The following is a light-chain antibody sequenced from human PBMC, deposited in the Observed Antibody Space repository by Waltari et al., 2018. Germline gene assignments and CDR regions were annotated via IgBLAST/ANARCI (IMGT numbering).Light chain of an antibody. Sequence: QSVLTRPPSASGTPGQSVTISCSGSSSNIGSHYVYWYQHIPGTAPKLLIYTTNLRPSVVPDRFSGFKSGTSASLTISGLRSEDEGDYHCAAWDDSLSGHVVFGGGTKLTVL. V-gene: IGLV1-47*02. CDR2: TTN. J-gene: IGLJ2*01. CDR1: SSNIGSHY. CDR3: AAWDDSLSGHVV.